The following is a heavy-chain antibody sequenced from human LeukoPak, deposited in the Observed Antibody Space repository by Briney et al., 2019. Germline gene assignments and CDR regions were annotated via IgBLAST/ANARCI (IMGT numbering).Heavy chain of an antibody. Sequence: GGSLRLSCAASGFTFSSYAMSWVRQAPGKGLEWVSGISGSDGSTNYADSVKGRFIISRENSKNTLYLQMNSLRAEDTAVYYCAKDFIPTDYYDSSGYYYLTFDYWGQGTLVTVSS. V-gene: IGHV3-23*01. J-gene: IGHJ4*02. D-gene: IGHD3-22*01. CDR1: GFTFSSYA. CDR3: AKDFIPTDYYDSSGYYYLTFDY. CDR2: ISGSDGST.